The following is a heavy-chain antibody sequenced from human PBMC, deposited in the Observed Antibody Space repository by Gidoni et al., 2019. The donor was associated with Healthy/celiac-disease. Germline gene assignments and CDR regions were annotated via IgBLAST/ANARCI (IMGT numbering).Heavy chain of an antibody. CDR1: GFTFSGSG. D-gene: IGHD4-17*01. Sequence: VPLLESGGGLVQPGGSLKLSCAPSGFTFSGSGMHWVRQASGNGLGWVGRIRSKANSYATAYAASVKSRFTISRDDSKNTAYLQMNGLKTEDTAVYYCTRGLPLDYWGQGTLVTVSS. V-gene: IGHV3-73*02. J-gene: IGHJ4*02. CDR3: TRGLPLDY. CDR2: IRSKANSYAT.